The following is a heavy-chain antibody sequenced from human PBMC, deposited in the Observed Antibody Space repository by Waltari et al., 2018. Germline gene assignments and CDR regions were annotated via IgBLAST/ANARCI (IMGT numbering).Heavy chain of an antibody. J-gene: IGHJ5*02. CDR3: ARGTSLGITGTPIWFDP. CDR1: GGSISSHY. Sequence: QVQLQESGPGLVKPSETLSLTCTVSGGSISSHYWSWTRQPPGKGLEWIGYIYYSGSTNYNPSLKSRVTISVDTSKNQFSLKLSSVTAADTAVYYCARGTSLGITGTPIWFDPWGQGTLVTVSS. D-gene: IGHD1-7*01. V-gene: IGHV4-59*11. CDR2: IYYSGST.